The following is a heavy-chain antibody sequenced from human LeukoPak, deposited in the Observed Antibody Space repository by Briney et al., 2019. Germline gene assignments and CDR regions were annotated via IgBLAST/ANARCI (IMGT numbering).Heavy chain of an antibody. CDR3: ARGTEVVVAAFYYYYMDV. D-gene: IGHD2-15*01. CDR1: GGTFSSYA. V-gene: IGHV1-69*06. CDR2: IIPIFGTA. Sequence: RASVKVSCKASGGTFSSYAISWVRQAPGQGLEWMGGIIPIFGTANYAQKFQGRVTITADKSTSTAYMELSSLRSEDTAVYYCARGTEVVVAAFYYYYMDVWGKGTTVTVSS. J-gene: IGHJ6*03.